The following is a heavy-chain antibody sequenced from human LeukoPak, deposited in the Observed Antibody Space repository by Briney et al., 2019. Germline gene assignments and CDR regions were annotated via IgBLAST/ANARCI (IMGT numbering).Heavy chain of an antibody. D-gene: IGHD3-10*01. V-gene: IGHV3-48*04. Sequence: GALRLSCAASGFTFSSYSMNWVRQAPGKGLEWVSYISSSSSTIYYADSVKGRFTIPRDNAKNSLYLQMNSLRAEDTAVYYCARESGYYGSGSYYSYWGQGTLVTVSS. CDR2: ISSSSSTI. CDR3: ARESGYYGSGSYYSY. J-gene: IGHJ4*02. CDR1: GFTFSSYS.